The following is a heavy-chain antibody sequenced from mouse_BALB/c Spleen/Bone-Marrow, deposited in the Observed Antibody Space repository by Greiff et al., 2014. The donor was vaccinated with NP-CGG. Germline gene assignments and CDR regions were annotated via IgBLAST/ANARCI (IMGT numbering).Heavy chain of an antibody. D-gene: IGHD4-1*01. CDR3: EREKDWVFDY. V-gene: IGHV1-55*01. CDR1: GYTFTSYW. J-gene: IGHJ2*01. CDR2: IYPGSDST. Sequence: VKLQESGAELVKPGTSVKMSCKASGYTFTSYWMHWVKQRPGQGLEWIGDIYPGSDSTNYNEKFKSKTTLTVDTSSSTAYMQLSSLTSEDSAVYYYEREKDWVFDYWGQGTTLTVSS.